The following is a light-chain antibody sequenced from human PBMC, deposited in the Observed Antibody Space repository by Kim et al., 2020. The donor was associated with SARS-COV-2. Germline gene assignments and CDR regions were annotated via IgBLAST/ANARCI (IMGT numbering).Light chain of an antibody. V-gene: IGKV1-6*01. CDR3: LQDYSYPLT. CDR1: RGIGND. J-gene: IGKJ4*01. Sequence: AIQITQSPSSLSASVGDRVTITCRASRGIGNDLGWYQQKPGKAPKLLIYGASNLQSGVPSRFSGSGSGTDFTLTISSLQPEDFATYYCLQDYSYPLTFGGGTKVDIK. CDR2: GAS.